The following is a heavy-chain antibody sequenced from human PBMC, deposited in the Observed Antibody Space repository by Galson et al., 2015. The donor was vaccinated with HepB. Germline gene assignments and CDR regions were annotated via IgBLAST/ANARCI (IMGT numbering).Heavy chain of an antibody. CDR3: ARGDIDSSWLWVH. D-gene: IGHD6-13*01. CDR2: INTDGSEK. CDR1: GFTFRSDW. J-gene: IGHJ4*02. Sequence: SVRVSCAASGFTFRSDWISWVRQAPGKGLEWVGNINTDGSEKYYVDSLKGRFTITRDTAKNSLYLQMNSLRAEDMAVYYCARGDIDSSWLWVHWGQGTLVTVSS. V-gene: IGHV3-7*03.